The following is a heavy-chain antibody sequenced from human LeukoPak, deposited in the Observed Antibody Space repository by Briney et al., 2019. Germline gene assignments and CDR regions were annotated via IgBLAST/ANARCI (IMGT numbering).Heavy chain of an antibody. J-gene: IGHJ4*02. V-gene: IGHV3-74*01. Sequence: PGGSLRLSCAASGFTISSYWMHWVRQAPGKGLVWVSRINSDGSSTNYADSVKGRFTISRDNAKNTLYLQMNSLRAEDTAVYYCVLSGSDLGYWGQGTLVTVSS. CDR3: VLSGSDLGY. CDR1: GFTISSYW. D-gene: IGHD5-12*01. CDR2: INSDGSST.